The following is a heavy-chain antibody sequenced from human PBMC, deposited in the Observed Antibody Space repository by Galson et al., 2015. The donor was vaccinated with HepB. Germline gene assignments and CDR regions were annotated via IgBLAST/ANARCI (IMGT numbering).Heavy chain of an antibody. Sequence: SLRLSCAASINPYWMTWVRQAPGKGLEWVANIKYDGFERHYVDSVKGRFTISRDHADNSVSLQMNMLTVEDTAVYYCARTYYYDRGGYSIPAYFDSWGQGTLVTVSS. D-gene: IGHD3-22*01. CDR2: IKYDGFER. CDR1: INPYW. V-gene: IGHV3-7*03. CDR3: ARTYYYDRGGYSIPAYFDS. J-gene: IGHJ4*02.